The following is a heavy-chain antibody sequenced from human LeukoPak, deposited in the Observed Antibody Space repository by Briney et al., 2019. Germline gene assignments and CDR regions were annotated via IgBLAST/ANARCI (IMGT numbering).Heavy chain of an antibody. CDR3: ARLVRFPSPTRHYYMDV. J-gene: IGHJ6*03. CDR1: GGSISSYY. V-gene: IGHV4-59*12. CDR2: IYYSGST. D-gene: IGHD3-3*01. Sequence: SETLSLTCTVSGGSISSYYWSWIRQPPGKGLEWIGYIYYSGSTNYNPSLKSRVTISVDTSKNQFSLKLSSVTAADTAVYYCARLVRFPSPTRHYYMDVWGKGTTVTVSS.